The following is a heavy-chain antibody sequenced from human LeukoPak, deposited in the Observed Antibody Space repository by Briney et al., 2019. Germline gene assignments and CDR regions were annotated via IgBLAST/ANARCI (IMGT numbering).Heavy chain of an antibody. V-gene: IGHV4-31*03. D-gene: IGHD3-10*01. CDR3: ASAYYGSGSYLPGTPLWAFDI. CDR1: GVSICSVGYY. J-gene: IGHJ3*02. CDR2: IYYSGST. Sequence: SQTLSLTCTVSGVSICSVGYYWSWIRQHPGKGLEWIGDIYYSGSTYYNPSLKSRVTISVDTSKNQFSLKLSSVTAADTAVYYCASAYYGSGSYLPGTPLWAFDIWGQGTMVTVSS.